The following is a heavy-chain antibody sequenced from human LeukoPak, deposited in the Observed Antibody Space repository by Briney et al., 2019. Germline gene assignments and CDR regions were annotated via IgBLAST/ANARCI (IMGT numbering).Heavy chain of an antibody. CDR2: ISRSRSYI. D-gene: IGHD6-19*01. CDR3: AREVWRPGYSSGWYGDAFDI. CDR1: GFTFSSYS. J-gene: IGHJ3*02. Sequence: GGSLRLSCAASGFTFSSYSMNWVRQARGKGLEWVSSISRSRSYIYYADSVKGRFTIYRDNAKNSLYLQMNSLRAEDTAVYYCAREVWRPGYSSGWYGDAFDIWGQGTMVTVSS. V-gene: IGHV3-21*01.